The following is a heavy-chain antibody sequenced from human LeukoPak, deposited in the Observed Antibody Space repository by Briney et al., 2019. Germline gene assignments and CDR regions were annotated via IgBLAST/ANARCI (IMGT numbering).Heavy chain of an antibody. V-gene: IGHV1-18*04. CDR2: ISAYNGNT. CDR1: GYTFTGYY. Sequence: ASVKVSCKASGYTFTGYYMHWVRQAPGQGLEWMGWISAYNGNTNYAQKLQGRVTMTTDTSTSTAYMELRSLRSDDTAVYYCARDRGSYFAELDYWGQGTLVTVSS. D-gene: IGHD1-26*01. CDR3: ARDRGSYFAELDY. J-gene: IGHJ4*02.